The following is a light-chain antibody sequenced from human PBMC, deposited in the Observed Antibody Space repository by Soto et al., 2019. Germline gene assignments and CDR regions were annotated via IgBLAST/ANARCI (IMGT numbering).Light chain of an antibody. V-gene: IGKV3-11*01. CDR2: DAS. Sequence: EIVLTQSPATLSLSPGERATLSCRASQSVSSYLAWYQQRPGQAPRLLIYDASNRATGIPARFSGSGSGTDFTLTISSLEPEDFAVYYCQQRNSLYTFGQGTKLEIK. J-gene: IGKJ2*01. CDR1: QSVSSY. CDR3: QQRNSLYT.